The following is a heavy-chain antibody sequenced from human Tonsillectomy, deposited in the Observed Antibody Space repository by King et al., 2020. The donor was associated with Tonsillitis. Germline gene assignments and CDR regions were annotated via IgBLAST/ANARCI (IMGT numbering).Heavy chain of an antibody. J-gene: IGHJ4*02. CDR2: IWADGTEK. CDR3: ARPPLDCTVGDCSPPFSFHL. V-gene: IGHV3-33*01. CDR1: GFAFSRYA. Sequence: VQLVESGGGVVQPQRSLRLSCAASGFAFSRYAMHWVRRAPGGGLEWVATIWADGTEKYYADSMKGRFSISRDNFKSTVSLQINSMRAEDTAVYYCARPPLDCTVGDCSPPFSFHLWGQGTLVTVSS. D-gene: IGHD2-8*02.